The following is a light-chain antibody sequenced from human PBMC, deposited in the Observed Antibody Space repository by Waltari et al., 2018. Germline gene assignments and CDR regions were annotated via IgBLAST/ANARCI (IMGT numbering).Light chain of an antibody. CDR3: SAWDSGLSAWV. V-gene: IGLV10-54*01. J-gene: IGLJ3*02. Sequence: QAGLTQPPSVSQGLRQTATLTCSGNSNNVGNQGAAWLQQHQGHPPKLLSYRNNNRPSGISERLSASRSGNTASLTITGLQPEDEADYYCSAWDSGLSAWVFGGGTKLTVL. CDR1: SNNVGNQG. CDR2: RNN.